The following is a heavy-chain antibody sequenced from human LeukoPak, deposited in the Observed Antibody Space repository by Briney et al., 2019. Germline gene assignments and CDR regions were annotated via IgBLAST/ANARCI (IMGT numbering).Heavy chain of an antibody. CDR1: GGSISSYY. CDR3: ASMWTLGY. V-gene: IGHV4-59*12. Sequence: SETLSLTCTVSGGSISSYYWSWIRQPPGKGLEWIGYIYYSGSTNYNLSLKSRVTMSVDTSKNQFSLKLSSVTAADTTVYYCASMWTLGYWGQGTLVTVSS. D-gene: IGHD2-21*01. CDR2: IYYSGST. J-gene: IGHJ4*02.